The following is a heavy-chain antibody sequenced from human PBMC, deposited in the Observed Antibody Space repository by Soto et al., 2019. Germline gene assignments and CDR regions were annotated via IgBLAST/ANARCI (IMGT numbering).Heavy chain of an antibody. J-gene: IGHJ6*02. D-gene: IGHD3-10*01. V-gene: IGHV1-8*01. Sequence: GASVKVSCKASGYTSTSYDINWVRQATGQGLEWMGWMNPNSGNTGYAQKFQGRVTMTRNTSISTAYMELSSLRSEDTAVYYCARGGRSVRGVIIKAYYYYGMDVWGQGTTVTVSS. CDR1: GYTSTSYD. CDR3: ARGGRSVRGVIIKAYYYYGMDV. CDR2: MNPNSGNT.